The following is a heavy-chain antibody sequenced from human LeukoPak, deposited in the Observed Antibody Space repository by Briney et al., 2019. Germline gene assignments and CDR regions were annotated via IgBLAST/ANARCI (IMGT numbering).Heavy chain of an antibody. J-gene: IGHJ4*02. D-gene: IGHD5-18*01. CDR3: ARSLAREDTADTFDY. V-gene: IGHV1-2*06. Sequence: ASVKVSCKASGYTFTGYYMRWVRQAPGQGLEWMGRINPNSGGTNYAQKFQGRVTMTRDTSISTAYMELSRLRSDDTAVYYCARSLAREDTADTFDYWGQGTLVTVSS. CDR1: GYTFTGYY. CDR2: INPNSGGT.